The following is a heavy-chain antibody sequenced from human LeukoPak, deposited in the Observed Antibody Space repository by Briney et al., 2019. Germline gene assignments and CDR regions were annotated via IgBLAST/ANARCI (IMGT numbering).Heavy chain of an antibody. J-gene: IGHJ3*02. D-gene: IGHD3-10*01. CDR3: AKELLWFGGNAFDI. Sequence: GGSLRLSCAASGFTFSSYGMGWVRQAPAKGLEWVSAISGSGGSTYYADSVKGRFTISRDNSKNTLYLQMNSLRAEDTAVYYCAKELLWFGGNAFDIWGQGTMVTVSS. CDR2: ISGSGGST. V-gene: IGHV3-23*01. CDR1: GFTFSSYG.